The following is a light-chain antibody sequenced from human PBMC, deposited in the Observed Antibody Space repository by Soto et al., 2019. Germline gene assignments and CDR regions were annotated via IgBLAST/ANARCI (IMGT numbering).Light chain of an antibody. Sequence: QSALTQSPSASGTPGQRVTISCSGSASTIGRNYVYWYQQLPGTAPKLLIYRNSQRPSGVPDRFSGSKSGTSASLAISGIRSEDEADYYCAAWDDNLSGLYVFGAGTKVTVL. CDR3: AAWDDNLSGLYV. J-gene: IGLJ1*01. CDR1: ASTIGRNY. CDR2: RNS. V-gene: IGLV1-47*01.